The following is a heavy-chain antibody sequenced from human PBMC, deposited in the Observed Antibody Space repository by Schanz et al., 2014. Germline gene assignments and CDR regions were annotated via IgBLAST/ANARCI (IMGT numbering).Heavy chain of an antibody. J-gene: IGHJ4*02. Sequence: EVQLLESGGALLQPGGSLRLSCAASGFTFTNYAMAWVRQAPGKGLQWVSHTSSSGLSTYYADSVKGRFTISRDNSKNTLFLQMSSLXXXXXAIYYCARVSGDPHYFDYWGQGTLVTVSS. V-gene: IGHV3-23*01. CDR1: GFTFTNYA. CDR3: ARVSGDPHYFDY. CDR2: TSSSGLST. D-gene: IGHD4-17*01.